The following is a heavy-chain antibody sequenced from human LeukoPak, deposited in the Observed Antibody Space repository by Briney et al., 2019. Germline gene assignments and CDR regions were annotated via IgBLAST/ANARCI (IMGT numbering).Heavy chain of an antibody. V-gene: IGHV3-30-3*01. J-gene: IGHJ4*02. Sequence: GGSLRLSCAASGFTFSSYAMHWVRQAPGKGLEWVAVISYDGSNKYYADSVKGRFTISRDNSKNTLYLQMNSLGAEDTAVYYCARDPDVGGSAYVFDYWGQGTLVTVSS. CDR3: ARDPDVGGSAYVFDY. D-gene: IGHD2-15*01. CDR2: ISYDGSNK. CDR1: GFTFSSYA.